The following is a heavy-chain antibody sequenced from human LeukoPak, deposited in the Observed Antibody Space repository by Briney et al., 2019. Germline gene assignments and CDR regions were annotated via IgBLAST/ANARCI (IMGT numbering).Heavy chain of an antibody. CDR2: ISSSGSTI. V-gene: IGHV3-48*03. J-gene: IGHJ4*02. D-gene: IGHD3-10*01. Sequence: GGSLRLSCAASGFTFSSYEMNWVRQAPGKGLEWVSYISSSGSTIYYADSVKGRFTISRDNAKNSLYLQMNSLRAEDTAVYYCARAGFGGPLDYWGQGTLVTVSS. CDR1: GFTFSSYE. CDR3: ARAGFGGPLDY.